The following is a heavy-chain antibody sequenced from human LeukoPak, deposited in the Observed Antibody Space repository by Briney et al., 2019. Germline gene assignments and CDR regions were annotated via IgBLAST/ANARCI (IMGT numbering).Heavy chain of an antibody. Sequence: TGGSLRLSCAASGFTVSSNYMTWVRQAPGKGLEWVSVIYSGGSTYYADSVKGRFTISRDNSKNTLYLHMNTLRAEDTAVYYCARDKRYSSGWYEDAYFDYWGQGTLVTVSS. CDR2: IYSGGST. D-gene: IGHD6-19*01. V-gene: IGHV3-53*01. CDR1: GFTVSSNY. CDR3: ARDKRYSSGWYEDAYFDY. J-gene: IGHJ4*02.